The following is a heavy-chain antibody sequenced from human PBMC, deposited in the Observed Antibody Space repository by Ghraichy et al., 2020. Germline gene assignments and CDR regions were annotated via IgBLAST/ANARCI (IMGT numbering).Heavy chain of an antibody. CDR1: GGSFSGYY. J-gene: IGHJ6*02. Sequence: SETLSLTCAVYGGSFSGYYWSWIRQPPGKGLEWIGEVNHSGSTNYNPSLKSRVTISVDTSKNQFSLKLSSVTAADTAVYYCARDFGVATYYYYYGLDVWGQGTTVTVSS. D-gene: IGHD3-3*01. CDR3: ARDFGVATYYYYYGLDV. CDR2: VNHSGST. V-gene: IGHV4-34*01.